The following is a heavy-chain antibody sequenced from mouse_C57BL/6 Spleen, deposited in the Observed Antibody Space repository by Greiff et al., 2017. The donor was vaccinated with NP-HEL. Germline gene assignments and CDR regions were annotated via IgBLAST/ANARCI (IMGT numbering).Heavy chain of an antibody. CDR3: ARGATSAYYFDY. D-gene: IGHD3-1*01. CDR2: IYPGSGST. V-gene: IGHV1-55*01. CDR1: GYTFTSYW. J-gene: IGHJ2*01. Sequence: QVQLQQSGAELVKPGASVKMSCKASGYTFTSYWITWVKQRPGQGLEWIGDIYPGSGSTNYNEKFKSKATLTVDTSSSTAYMQLSSLTSEDSAVYYCARGATSAYYFDYWGQGTTLTVSS.